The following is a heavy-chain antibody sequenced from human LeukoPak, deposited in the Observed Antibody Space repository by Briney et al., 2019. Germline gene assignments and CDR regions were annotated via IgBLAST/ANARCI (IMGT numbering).Heavy chain of an antibody. CDR3: ARWRSDDYFDY. V-gene: IGHV3-23*01. Sequence: GGSLELPCAALGSTFIPYAMSWFGKAQGKGLEWVSGVRASGGDTYYADSMKGRFTISRDNSRNTLYLQMNGLTAEDTAVYYCARWRSDDYFDYWGQGTLVTVSS. CDR1: GSTFIPYA. J-gene: IGHJ4*02. CDR2: VRASGGDT.